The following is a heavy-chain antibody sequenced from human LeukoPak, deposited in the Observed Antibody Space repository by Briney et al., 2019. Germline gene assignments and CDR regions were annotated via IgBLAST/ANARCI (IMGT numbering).Heavy chain of an antibody. CDR1: DYTFTSYG. D-gene: IGHD3-10*01. CDR3: AGGPYYYGSGSLPHYFDY. CDR2: ITTYNGNT. J-gene: IGHJ4*02. Sequence: ASVKVSCKASDYTFTSYGISWVRQAPGQGLEWMGWITTYNGNTKYAQTLQGRITMTTDTSTSTSYMELRSLRSDDTAVYYCAGGPYYYGSGSLPHYFDYWGQGTLVTVSS. V-gene: IGHV1-18*01.